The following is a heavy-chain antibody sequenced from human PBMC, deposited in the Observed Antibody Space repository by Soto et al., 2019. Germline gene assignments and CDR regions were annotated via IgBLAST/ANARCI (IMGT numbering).Heavy chain of an antibody. V-gene: IGHV3-23*01. CDR3: AKVVTAGTGYGMDV. J-gene: IGHJ6*02. CDR1: GFTFSSYA. D-gene: IGHD6-13*01. Sequence: PGGSLGLSCAASGFTFSSYAMSWVRQAPGKGLEWVSAISGRTGSTSYADSVKGRFTISRDNSRNTLYLQMNSLRAEDTAVYYCAKVVTAGTGYGMDVWGQGTTVTVS. CDR2: ISGRTGST.